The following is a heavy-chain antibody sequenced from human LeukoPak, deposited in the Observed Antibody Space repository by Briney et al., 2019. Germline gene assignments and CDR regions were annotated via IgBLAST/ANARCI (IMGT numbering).Heavy chain of an antibody. Sequence: GGSLRLSCATSGFTFSGYGMHWVRQAPGKGLEWVTVIWSDGSNKYYADSVKGRFTISRDNSKNTLYLQMNSLRAEDTAVYYCVRGYYAGRGHHFEYWGQGTLVTVS. J-gene: IGHJ4*02. CDR1: GFTFSGYG. CDR3: VRGYYAGRGHHFEY. D-gene: IGHD3-10*01. CDR2: IWSDGSNK. V-gene: IGHV3-33*01.